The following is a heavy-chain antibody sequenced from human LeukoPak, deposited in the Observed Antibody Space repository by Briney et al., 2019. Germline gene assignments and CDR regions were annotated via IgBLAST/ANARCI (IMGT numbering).Heavy chain of an antibody. Sequence: GRSLRLSCAASGFTFSSYAMHWVRQAPGKGLEWVATISYDGSKTYYADSVKGRFTISRDNSKNTLYLQMNSLRAEDTAVYYCGRDLSGYYCIDYWGQGTLVTVSS. CDR1: GFTFSSYA. CDR2: ISYDGSKT. D-gene: IGHD3-22*01. V-gene: IGHV3-30*04. J-gene: IGHJ4*02. CDR3: GRDLSGYYCIDY.